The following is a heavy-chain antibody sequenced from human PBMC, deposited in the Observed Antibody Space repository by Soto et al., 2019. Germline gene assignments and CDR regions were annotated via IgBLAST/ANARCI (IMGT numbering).Heavy chain of an antibody. CDR3: ARGRSSVPDRRGIGYYGLDV. CDR1: GGSFSGYY. V-gene: IGHV4-34*01. D-gene: IGHD3-3*01. Sequence: QVQLQQWGAEVLKPSETLSLTCVVNGGSFSGYYWSWIRQPPGKGLEWIGEINDSGITDSNPSLEGRVTISVDMSKNQFSLKLNSVTAADTAVYHCARGRSSVPDRRGIGYYGLDVWGQGTTVTVSS. J-gene: IGHJ6*02. CDR2: INDSGIT.